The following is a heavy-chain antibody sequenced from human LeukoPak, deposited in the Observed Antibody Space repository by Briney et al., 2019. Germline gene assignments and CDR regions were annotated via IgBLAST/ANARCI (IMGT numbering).Heavy chain of an antibody. CDR3: ARGAVAGTIDY. CDR1: GGSISSYY. V-gene: IGHV4-59*06. D-gene: IGHD6-19*01. J-gene: IGHJ4*02. Sequence: SETLSLTCIVSGGSISSYYWSWIRQPPGKGLEWIGYIYYSGSTYYNPSLKSRVTISVDTSKNQFSLKLSSVTAADTAVYYCARGAVAGTIDYWGQGTLVTVSS. CDR2: IYYSGST.